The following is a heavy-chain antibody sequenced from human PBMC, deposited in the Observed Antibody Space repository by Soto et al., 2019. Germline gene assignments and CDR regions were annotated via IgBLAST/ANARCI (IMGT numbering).Heavy chain of an antibody. V-gene: IGHV4-38-2*02. CDR1: GYSISRGSY. Sequence: SETLSLTCTVSGYSISRGSYWAWFRQPTVKVPAWIASIYHGGTTFYNPPLKSRITISVDTSNNQFSLKLTSVTAADTAVYYCARVQVMVVAGSTVDYWGHGTLVTVSS. CDR2: IYHGGTT. D-gene: IGHD6-19*01. CDR3: ARVQVMVVAGSTVDY. J-gene: IGHJ4*01.